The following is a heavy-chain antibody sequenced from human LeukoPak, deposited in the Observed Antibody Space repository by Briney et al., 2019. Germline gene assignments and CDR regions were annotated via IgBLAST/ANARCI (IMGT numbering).Heavy chain of an antibody. CDR3: ARDDYGDSKGWFDP. CDR2: INPNSGGT. J-gene: IGHJ5*02. Sequence: ASVKVSCKASGYTFTGYYMHWVRQAPGQGLEWMGWINPNSGGTNYAQKFQGRVTMTRDTSTSTAYMELRSLRSDDTAVYFCARDDYGDSKGWFDPWGQGTLVTVSS. V-gene: IGHV1-2*02. CDR1: GYTFTGYY. D-gene: IGHD4-17*01.